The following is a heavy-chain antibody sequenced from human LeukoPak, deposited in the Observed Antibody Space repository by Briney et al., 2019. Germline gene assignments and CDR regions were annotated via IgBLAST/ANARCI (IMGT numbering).Heavy chain of an antibody. CDR3: ARDSYYYGSGSLNWFDP. D-gene: IGHD3-10*01. V-gene: IGHV1-18*01. Sequence: GAPVKPSCKPAGPTFTRYGIMWVRQAPGQGLRWRGWISAYNDNTNYAQKFQGRVSMTTDTSTSTAYMELRSLRSEDTDVYYCARDSYYYGSGSLNWFDPWGQGTLVTVSS. J-gene: IGHJ5*02. CDR2: ISAYNDNT. CDR1: GPTFTRYG.